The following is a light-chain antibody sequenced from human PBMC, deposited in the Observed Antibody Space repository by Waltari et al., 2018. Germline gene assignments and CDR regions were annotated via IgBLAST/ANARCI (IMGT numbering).Light chain of an antibody. CDR3: NSYTSSSTRGV. CDR2: DVT. CDR1: SSDVGGYNY. Sequence: QSALTQPASVSGSPGQSITISYTGTSSDVGGYNYVSWYQQHPGKAPKLMIYDVTHRPSGVSTRFSGSKSGNTASLTISGLQAEDEADYYCNSYTSSSTRGVFGGGTKLTVL. J-gene: IGLJ3*02. V-gene: IGLV2-14*03.